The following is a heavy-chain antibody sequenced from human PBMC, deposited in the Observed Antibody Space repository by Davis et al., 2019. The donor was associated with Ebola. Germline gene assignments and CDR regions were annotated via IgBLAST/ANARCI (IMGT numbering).Heavy chain of an antibody. Sequence: GGSLRLSCLVSGFTFSNYNMNWVRQTPGKGLEWVSHISDDSTSTYYADSVKGRFTISRDNAKNSLYLQLNTLRDEDTAVYYCARGITMIVVASYYFDYWGQGTLVTVSS. J-gene: IGHJ4*02. CDR1: GFTFSNYN. D-gene: IGHD3-22*01. CDR2: ISDDSTST. CDR3: ARGITMIVVASYYFDY. V-gene: IGHV3-48*02.